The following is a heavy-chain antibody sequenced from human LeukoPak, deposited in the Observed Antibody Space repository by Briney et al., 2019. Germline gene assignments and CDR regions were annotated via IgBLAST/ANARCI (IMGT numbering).Heavy chain of an antibody. V-gene: IGHV4-59*01. CDR2: ICYSGST. D-gene: IGHD2-15*01. J-gene: IGHJ2*01. CDR3: ATRVSGVVVAPYWYFDL. CDR1: GGSISSYY. Sequence: KPSETLSLTCTVPGGSISSYYWSWIRQPPAKGLEWIGYICYSGSTNYNPSHKSRVTISGDTSKNQFSLNLSSVTAADTAVYYCATRVSGVVVAPYWYFDLWGRGTLVTVSS.